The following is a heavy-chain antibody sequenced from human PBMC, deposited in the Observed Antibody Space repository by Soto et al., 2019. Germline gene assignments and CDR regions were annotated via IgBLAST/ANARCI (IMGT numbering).Heavy chain of an antibody. Sequence: QVQLVESGGGVVQPGRSLRLSCAASGFTFSSYGMHWVRQAPGKGLEWVAVISYDGSNKYYADSVKGRFTISRDNSKNTLYLQMNSLRAEDTAVYYCAKDLGGFGEELDYWGQGTLVTVSS. CDR3: AKDLGGFGEELDY. V-gene: IGHV3-30*18. CDR1: GFTFSSYG. CDR2: ISYDGSNK. D-gene: IGHD3-10*01. J-gene: IGHJ4*02.